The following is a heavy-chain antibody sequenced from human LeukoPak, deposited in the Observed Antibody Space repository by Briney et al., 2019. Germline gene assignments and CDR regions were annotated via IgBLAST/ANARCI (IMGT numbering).Heavy chain of an antibody. CDR3: ARGTTTIFGVVIPRKYNWFDP. D-gene: IGHD3-3*01. V-gene: IGHV4-34*01. CDR2: INHIGSN. J-gene: IGHJ5*02. CDR1: GGPFSGYY. Sequence: SDTLSLSCAVYGGPFSGYYWRWIRQPAGKGLEWIGEINHIGSNNYNPPFKSRVTISVDTSKDQFSLKLSSVTAADTAVYYCARGTTTIFGVVIPRKYNWFDPWGQGTLVTVSS.